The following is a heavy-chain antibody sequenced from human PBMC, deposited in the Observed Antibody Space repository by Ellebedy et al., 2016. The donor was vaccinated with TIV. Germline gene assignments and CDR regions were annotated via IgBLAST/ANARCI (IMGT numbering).Heavy chain of an antibody. J-gene: IGHJ3*02. CDR2: ISGSGGST. D-gene: IGHD1-1*01. Sequence: GESLKISCAASGFTLSNYVMSWVRQAPGKGLEWVSTISGSGGSTYYGDSVKGRFTISRDNSKNTLYLQMNSLRADDTAEYYCVKDHFSANGLYDAFDIWGQGTMVTVSS. CDR3: VKDHFSANGLYDAFDI. V-gene: IGHV3-23*01. CDR1: GFTLSNYV.